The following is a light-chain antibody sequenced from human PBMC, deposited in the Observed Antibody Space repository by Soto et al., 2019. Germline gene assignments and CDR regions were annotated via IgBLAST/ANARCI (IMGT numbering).Light chain of an antibody. CDR1: QGVFKRSNSKNL. J-gene: IGKJ2*01. CDR3: QQYFTTPQT. Sequence: DIVMTQSPGSLAVSLGETATINCKSSQGVFKRSNSKNLLAWLQQKPGQPPKVLIYWASSRESGVPDRFRGSGSGTDFTLTISNLQADDVAVYYCQQYFTTPQTFGQGTKVEIK. CDR2: WAS. V-gene: IGKV4-1*01.